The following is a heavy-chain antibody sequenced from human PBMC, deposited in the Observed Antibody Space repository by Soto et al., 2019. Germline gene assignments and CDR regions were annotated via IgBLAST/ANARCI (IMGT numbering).Heavy chain of an antibody. CDR1: GFTFRNYW. J-gene: IGHJ4*02. Sequence: GGSLILSCAASGFTFRNYWMSWVRQAPGKGLEWVANIKQDGSEKYYMDSVKGRFTISRDNAENSLFLEMNSLRAEDTAVYYCARDTSWVVYRYTFDSWGRGTLVTVSS. CDR3: ARDTSWVVYRYTFDS. D-gene: IGHD3-16*02. CDR2: IKQDGSEK. V-gene: IGHV3-7*01.